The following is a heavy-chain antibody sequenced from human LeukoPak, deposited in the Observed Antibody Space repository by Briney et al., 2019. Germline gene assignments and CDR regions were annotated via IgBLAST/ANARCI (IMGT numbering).Heavy chain of an antibody. CDR2: ISSSSSYI. CDR1: GFTFSSYS. J-gene: IGHJ4*02. CDR3: ARPSVSQDYFDY. V-gene: IGHV3-21*01. Sequence: GGSLRLSCAASGFTFSSYSMNWVRQAPGKGLEWVSSISSSSSYIYYADSVKGRFTISRDNAKNSLYLQMSSLRAEDTAVYYCARPSVSQDYFDYWGQGTLDTVSS.